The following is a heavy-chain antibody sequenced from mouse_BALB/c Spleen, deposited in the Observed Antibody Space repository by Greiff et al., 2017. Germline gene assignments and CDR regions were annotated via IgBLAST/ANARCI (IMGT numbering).Heavy chain of an antibody. D-gene: IGHD3-3*01. Sequence: EVKLMESGGGLVQPGGSLRLSCATSGFTFTDYYMSWVRQPPGKALEWLGFIRNKANGYTTEYSASVKGRFTISRDNSQSILYLQMNTLRAEDSATYYCARDIGPAWFAYWGQGTLVTVSA. J-gene: IGHJ3*01. CDR2: IRNKANGYTT. CDR1: GFTFTDYY. V-gene: IGHV7-3*02. CDR3: ARDIGPAWFAY.